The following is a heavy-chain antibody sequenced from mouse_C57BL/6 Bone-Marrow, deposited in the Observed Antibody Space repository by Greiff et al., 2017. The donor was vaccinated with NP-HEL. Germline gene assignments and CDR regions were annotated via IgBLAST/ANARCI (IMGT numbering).Heavy chain of an antibody. J-gene: IGHJ3*01. CDR1: GYTFTDYY. D-gene: IGHD2-2*01. CDR3: ARSNGYGWFAY. Sequence: VQLQESGAELVRPGASVKLSCKASGYTFTDYYINWVKQRPGQGLEWIARIYPGSGNTYYNEKFKGKATLTAEKSSSTAYMQLSSLTSEDSAVYFCARSNGYGWFAYWGQGTLFTVSA. CDR2: IYPGSGNT. V-gene: IGHV1-76*01.